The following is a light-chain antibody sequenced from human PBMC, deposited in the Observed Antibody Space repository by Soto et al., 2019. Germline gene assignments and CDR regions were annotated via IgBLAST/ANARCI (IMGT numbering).Light chain of an antibody. CDR2: DGH. CDR3: SLYVGATTYV. Sequence: QSALTQPASVSGSPGQSITISCTGTSSFVGSFSFVSWYQQHPGKAPKVMISDGHRRPSGVPDRFSGSTSVNSASLTISGLQADDEADYYCSLYVGATTYVFGAGTQLTVL. J-gene: IGLJ1*01. V-gene: IGLV2-23*01. CDR1: SSFVGSFSF.